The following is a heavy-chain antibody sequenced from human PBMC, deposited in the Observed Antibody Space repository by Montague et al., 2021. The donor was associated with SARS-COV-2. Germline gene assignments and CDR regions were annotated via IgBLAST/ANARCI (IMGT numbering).Heavy chain of an antibody. CDR1: GFTFSSYW. CDR3: ARMGSSWYVRYYYYYGMDV. J-gene: IGHJ6*02. V-gene: IGHV3-7*01. D-gene: IGHD6-13*01. Sequence: SLRLSCAASGFTFSSYWMSWVRQAPGKGLEWVANIKQDGSEKCYVDSVKGRFTISRDNAKNSLYLQMNSLRAEDTAVYYCARMGSSWYVRYYYYYGMDVWGQGTTVTVSS. CDR2: IKQDGSEK.